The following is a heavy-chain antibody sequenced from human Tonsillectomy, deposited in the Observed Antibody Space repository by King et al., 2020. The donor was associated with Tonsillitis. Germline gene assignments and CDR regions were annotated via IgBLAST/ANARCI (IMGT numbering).Heavy chain of an antibody. V-gene: IGHV1-2*02. D-gene: IGHD3-3*01. CDR3: ARDRAQVYYDFWNGYYDYYGMDV. CDR1: GYTLTGYY. CDR2: INPNSGGT. J-gene: IGHJ6*04. Sequence: VQLVESGAEVKKPGASVKVSCKPSGYTLTGYYMHWVRQAPGQGLEWMGLINPNSGGTSYAQKFQGRVTMTRDTSISTAYMELSRLTSDDTAVYYCARDRAQVYYDFWNGYYDYYGMDVWGKGTRVTVPS.